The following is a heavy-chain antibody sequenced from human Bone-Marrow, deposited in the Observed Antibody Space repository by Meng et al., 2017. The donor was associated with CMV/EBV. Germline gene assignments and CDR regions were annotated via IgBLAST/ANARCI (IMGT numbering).Heavy chain of an antibody. CDR1: GFRFSDHG. V-gene: IGHV3-48*04. CDR2: ISGRSNTI. CDR3: ARGTLRRSDS. Sequence: GESLKISCAASGFRFSDHGMNWVRQAPGKGLEWVSYISGRSNTIYYADSVKGRFTISRDNARNSLFLQMSSLRAEDTAVYYCARGTLRRSDSWGQGTLVTVSS. D-gene: IGHD3-3*01. J-gene: IGHJ4*02.